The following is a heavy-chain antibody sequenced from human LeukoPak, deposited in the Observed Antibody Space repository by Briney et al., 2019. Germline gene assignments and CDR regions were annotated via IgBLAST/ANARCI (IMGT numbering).Heavy chain of an antibody. D-gene: IGHD6-19*01. CDR2: IFHSGST. V-gene: IGHV4-38-2*01. CDR1: GYSISSGYY. Sequence: MSSETLSLTCAVSGYSISSGYYWGWIRQPPGKGLEWVGSIFHSGSTYYNPSLKSRVTISVDTSKNQFSLKLSSVTAADTAVYYCARGRGVAVAGPPGYWGQGTLVTVSS. J-gene: IGHJ4*02. CDR3: ARGRGVAVAGPPGY.